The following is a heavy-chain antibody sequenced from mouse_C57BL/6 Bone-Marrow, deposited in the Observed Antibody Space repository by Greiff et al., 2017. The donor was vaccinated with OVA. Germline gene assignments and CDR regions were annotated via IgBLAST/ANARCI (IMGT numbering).Heavy chain of an antibody. CDR2: IDPSDSYT. CDR3: ALRRAWFAY. J-gene: IGHJ3*01. D-gene: IGHD2-12*01. Sequence: VQLQQPGAELVKPGASVKLSCKASGYTFTSYWMQWVKQRPGQGLEWIGEIDPSDSYTNYNQKFKGKATLTVDTSSSTAYMQLSSLTSEDSAVYYCALRRAWFAYWGQGTLVTVSA. V-gene: IGHV1-50*01. CDR1: GYTFTSYW.